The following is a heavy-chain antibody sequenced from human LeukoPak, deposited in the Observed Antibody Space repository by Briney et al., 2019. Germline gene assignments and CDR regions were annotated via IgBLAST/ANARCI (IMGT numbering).Heavy chain of an antibody. Sequence: ASVKVSCKASGYTFTSYAMHWVRQAPGQRLEWMGWSNAGNGNTKYSQEFQGRVTMTRNTSISTACMELSSLRSEDTAVYYCARGLLWFGELFYYFDYWGQGTLVTVSS. CDR2: SNAGNGNT. J-gene: IGHJ4*02. CDR3: ARGLLWFGELFYYFDY. D-gene: IGHD3-10*01. V-gene: IGHV1-3*02. CDR1: GYTFTSYA.